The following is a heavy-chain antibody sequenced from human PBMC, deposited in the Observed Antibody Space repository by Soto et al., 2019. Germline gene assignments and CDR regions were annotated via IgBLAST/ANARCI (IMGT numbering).Heavy chain of an antibody. D-gene: IGHD6-13*01. J-gene: IGHJ4*02. Sequence: GGSLRLSCAASGFTFDDYAMHWVRQAPGKGLEWVSGISWNSGSIGYADSVKGRFTISRDNAKNSLYLQMNSLRAEDTALYYCAKATREYHLGYSSSWTPQATFDYWGQGTLVTVSS. V-gene: IGHV3-9*01. CDR3: AKATREYHLGYSSSWTPQATFDY. CDR1: GFTFDDYA. CDR2: ISWNSGSI.